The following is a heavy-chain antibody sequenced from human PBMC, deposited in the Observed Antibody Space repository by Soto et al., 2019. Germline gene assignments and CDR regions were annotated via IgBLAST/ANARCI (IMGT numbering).Heavy chain of an antibody. CDR1: GFTFSSYW. V-gene: IGHV3-7*01. CDR3: ARDGSTPAAGTIAKLFDY. J-gene: IGHJ4*02. D-gene: IGHD6-13*01. CDR2: IKQDGSEK. Sequence: EVQLVESGGGLVHPGGSLRLSCAASGFTFSSYWMSWVRQAPGKGLEWVANIKQDGSEKYYVDSVKGRFTISRDNAKNSLYLQMNSLRAEDTAVYYCARDGSTPAAGTIAKLFDYWGQGTLVTVSS.